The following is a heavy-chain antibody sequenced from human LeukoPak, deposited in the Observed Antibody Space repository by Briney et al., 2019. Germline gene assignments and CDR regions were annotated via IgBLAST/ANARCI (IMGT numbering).Heavy chain of an antibody. J-gene: IGHJ3*02. D-gene: IGHD6-6*01. V-gene: IGHV3-33*01. CDR1: GFTFSSYG. CDR2: IWYDGSNK. Sequence: GGSLRLSCAASGFTFSSYGMHWVRQAPGKGLGWVAVIWYDGSNKYYADSVKGRFTISRDNSKNTLYLQMNSLRAEDTAVYYCARLYSSSSGKAFDIWGQGTMVTVSS. CDR3: ARLYSSSSGKAFDI.